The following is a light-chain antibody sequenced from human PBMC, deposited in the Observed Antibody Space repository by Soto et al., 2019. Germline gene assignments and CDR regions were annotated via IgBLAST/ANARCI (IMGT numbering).Light chain of an antibody. CDR3: QQLSAYPYT. J-gene: IGKJ2*01. CDR1: QGISSY. CDR2: AAS. Sequence: DIQMTQSPSFLSASVGDRVTITCRASQGISSYLAWYQQKPGKAPKLLIYAASTLQSGVPSRFSGSGSVTEFTLTISSLQPEDFAPYYRQQLSAYPYTFGQRTRLEIK. V-gene: IGKV1-9*01.